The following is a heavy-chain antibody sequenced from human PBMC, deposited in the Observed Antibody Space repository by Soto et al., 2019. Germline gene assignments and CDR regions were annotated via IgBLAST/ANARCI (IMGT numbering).Heavy chain of an antibody. CDR3: ARSIVVVTALDY. CDR1: GYTFTSYA. J-gene: IGHJ4*02. V-gene: IGHV1-3*05. CDR2: INAGNGNT. Sequence: QVQLVQSGAEEKKPGASVKVSCKASGYTFTSYAMHWVRQAPGQRLEWMGWINAGNGNTKYSQKFQGRVTITRDTCASTSYMELSSLRSEDTAGYYCARSIVVVTALDYWGQGTLVTVSS. D-gene: IGHD2-21*02.